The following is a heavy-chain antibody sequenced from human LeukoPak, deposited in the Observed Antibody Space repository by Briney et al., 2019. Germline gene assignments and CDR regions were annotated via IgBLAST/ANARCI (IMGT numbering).Heavy chain of an antibody. J-gene: IGHJ4*02. CDR3: AKGLWFGESILRSFDY. Sequence: PGGSLRLSCAASGFTFSSYAMSWVRQAPGKGLEWVSALSGSGGSTYYADSVKGRFNISRDNSKNTVYLQMNTLRAEDTAVYYCAKGLWFGESILRSFDYWGQGTLVTVSS. V-gene: IGHV3-23*01. CDR1: GFTFSSYA. CDR2: LSGSGGST. D-gene: IGHD3-10*01.